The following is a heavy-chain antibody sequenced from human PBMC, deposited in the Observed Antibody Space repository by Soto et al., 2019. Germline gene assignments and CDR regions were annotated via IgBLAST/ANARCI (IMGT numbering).Heavy chain of an antibody. J-gene: IGHJ1*01. V-gene: IGHV2-5*02. CDR1: GFLLSTSGVG. Sequence: QITLKESGPTLVKPTQTLTLTCTFSGFLLSTSGVGVGWIRQPPGKALEWLAVIYWDDDERYSPSLKSSLTITKDTSKNQVVLTMTNVDPVDTATYYCAHGVGSGNSAYFQHWGQGTLVTVSS. CDR2: IYWDDDE. CDR3: AHGVGSGNSAYFQH. D-gene: IGHD3-3*01.